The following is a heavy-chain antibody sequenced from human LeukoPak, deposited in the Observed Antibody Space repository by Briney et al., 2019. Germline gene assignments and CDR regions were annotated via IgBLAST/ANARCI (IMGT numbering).Heavy chain of an antibody. D-gene: IGHD1-14*01. V-gene: IGHV4-34*01. CDR3: ARLTGKLQGPPYMDV. Sequence: TSETLSLTCAVYGGSFSGYYWSWIRQPPGKGLEWIGEINHSGSTNYNPSLKSRVTISVDTSKNQFSLKLSSVTAADTAVYYCARLTGKLQGPPYMDVWGKGTTVTVSS. CDR1: GGSFSGYY. J-gene: IGHJ6*03. CDR2: INHSGST.